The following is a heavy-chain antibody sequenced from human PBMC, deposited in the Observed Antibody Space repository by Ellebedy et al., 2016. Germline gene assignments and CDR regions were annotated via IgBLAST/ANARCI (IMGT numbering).Heavy chain of an antibody. Sequence: GGSLRLSXAASGFSFSDYAMNWVRQAPWRGLEWLSYLSTTGNTIYYADSVRGRFTISRDIGQRSLYLQMNSLGAEDTAVYYCARKAKATHDFDYWGQGTLVTVSS. CDR1: GFSFSDYA. V-gene: IGHV3-48*01. CDR2: LSTTGNTI. J-gene: IGHJ4*02. D-gene: IGHD5-12*01. CDR3: ARKAKATHDFDY.